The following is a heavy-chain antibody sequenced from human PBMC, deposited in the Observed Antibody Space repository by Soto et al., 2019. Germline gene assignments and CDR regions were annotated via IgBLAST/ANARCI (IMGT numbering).Heavy chain of an antibody. V-gene: IGHV3-23*01. Sequence: GGSLRLSCATSGLTFSNYAMSWVRQAPGGGLEWVSSMSGSSSTTYYADSVRGRFTISRGRSKNTLYLQMSSLRAEDTALYYCAKNQERELPRVIDFWGQGTLVTVSS. CDR1: GLTFSNYA. J-gene: IGHJ4*02. CDR2: MSGSSSTT. CDR3: AKNQERELPRVIDF. D-gene: IGHD3-16*02.